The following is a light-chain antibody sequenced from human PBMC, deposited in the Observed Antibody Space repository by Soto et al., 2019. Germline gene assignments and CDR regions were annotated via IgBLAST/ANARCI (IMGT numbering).Light chain of an antibody. V-gene: IGKV1-39*01. CDR2: AAS. CDR1: QSITTY. Sequence: DIQMTQSPSSLSASVGDRVTITCRASQSITTYLNWYQQKPGKAPKLLIYAASSLQIGVPSRFSASGSGTEFTLTISSLQTEDFATYYCLQSYSTPWTFGQGTQVDIK. CDR3: LQSYSTPWT. J-gene: IGKJ1*01.